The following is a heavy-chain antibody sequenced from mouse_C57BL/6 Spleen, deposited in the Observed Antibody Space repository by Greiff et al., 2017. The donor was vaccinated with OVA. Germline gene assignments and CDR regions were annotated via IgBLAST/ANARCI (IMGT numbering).Heavy chain of an antibody. V-gene: IGHV1-69*01. J-gene: IGHJ1*03. D-gene: IGHD3-3*01. Sequence: QVHVKQPGAELVMPGASVKLSCKASGYTFTSYWMHWVKQRPGQGLEWIGEIDPSDSYTNYNQKFKGKSTLTVDKSSSTAYMQLSSLTSEDSAVYYCARCPGGRYFDVWGTGTTVTVSS. CDR2: IDPSDSYT. CDR1: GYTFTSYW. CDR3: ARCPGGRYFDV.